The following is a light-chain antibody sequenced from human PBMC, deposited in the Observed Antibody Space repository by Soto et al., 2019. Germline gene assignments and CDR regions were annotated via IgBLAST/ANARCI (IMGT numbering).Light chain of an antibody. J-gene: IGKJ1*01. CDR1: QSVSNY. Sequence: IVLTHSPAPLYLSPGERVTLSCRASQSVSNYFAWYQQKPGHAPRLLIYDASARATDIPDRFSGGGSGTELDLTISICKFEDFVVYSCHQYNSWTPFTFGQGTKVDIK. CDR3: HQYNSWTPFT. V-gene: IGKV3-15*01. CDR2: DAS.